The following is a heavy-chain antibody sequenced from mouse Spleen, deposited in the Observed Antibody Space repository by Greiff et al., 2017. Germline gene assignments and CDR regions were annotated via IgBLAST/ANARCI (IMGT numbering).Heavy chain of an antibody. CDR2: IDPENGDT. Sequence: EVKLQESGAELVRSGASVKLSCTASGFNIKDYYMHWVKQRPEQGLEWIGWIDPENGDTEYAPKFQGKATMTADKSSSTAYMQLSSLTSEDSAVYFCARHSRGYFDVWGAGTMVTVSS. J-gene: IGHJ1*01. D-gene: IGHD3-2*01. CDR3: ARHSRGYFDV. CDR1: GFNIKDYY. V-gene: IGHV14-4*02.